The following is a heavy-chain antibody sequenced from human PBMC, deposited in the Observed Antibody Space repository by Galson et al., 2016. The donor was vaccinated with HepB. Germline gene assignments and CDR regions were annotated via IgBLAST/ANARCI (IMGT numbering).Heavy chain of an antibody. CDR3: ARTYGSGSIGLDI. Sequence: LSLTCTVSGASISRGAYYWSWIRQHPVKGLEWIGYIYYTGSTYYNPSLKGRVIISADTAQNQFSLTVNSVTAADTAIVYCARTYGSGSIGLDIWGQGTLVTVSS. CDR1: GASISRGAYY. CDR2: IYYTGST. D-gene: IGHD3-10*01. V-gene: IGHV4-31*03. J-gene: IGHJ4*02.